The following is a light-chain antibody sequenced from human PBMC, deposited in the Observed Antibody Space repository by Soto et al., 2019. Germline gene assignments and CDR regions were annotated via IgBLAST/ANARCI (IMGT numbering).Light chain of an antibody. CDR2: DAS. J-gene: IGKJ4*01. V-gene: IGKV1-33*01. CDR1: QSISSY. CDR3: LQHNSFPLT. Sequence: QMPQSPSSLSASVVHRVHITCWATQSISSYLNWYQQKPGKAPKLLIYDASSLETGVPSRFSGSGSGTDFTFTISSLQPEDIATYYCLQHNSFPLTFGGGTKVDIK.